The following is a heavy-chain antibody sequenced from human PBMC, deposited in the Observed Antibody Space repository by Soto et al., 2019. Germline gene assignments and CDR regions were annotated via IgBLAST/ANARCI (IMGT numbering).Heavy chain of an antibody. J-gene: IGHJ6*02. V-gene: IGHV3-30*18. CDR1: GFTFSSYG. D-gene: IGHD3-22*01. CDR3: AKDIGRTYYYDSSGYYASDYYYGMDV. CDR2: ISYDGSNK. Sequence: PGGSLRLSCAASGFTFSSYGMHWVRQAPGKGLEWVAVISYDGSNKYYADSVKGRFTISRDNSKNTLYLQMNSLRAEDTAVYYCAKDIGRTYYYDSSGYYASDYYYGMDVWGQGTTVTVSS.